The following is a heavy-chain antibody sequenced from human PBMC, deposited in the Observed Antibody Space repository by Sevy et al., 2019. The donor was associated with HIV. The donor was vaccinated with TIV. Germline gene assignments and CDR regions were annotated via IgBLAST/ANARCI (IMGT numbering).Heavy chain of an antibody. V-gene: IGHV1-2*02. CDR3: ARAESQSLHFHL. Sequence: ASVKVSCKASGYTFTGYYIHWVRQAPGQGLEWMGWINPDSGGTHYEQNFQRRVTMTRATSITTTFKEMSRLVSDDTAVYYCARAESQSLHFHLRGKGTLVTVS. CDR2: INPDSGGT. J-gene: IGHJ4*02. CDR1: GYTFTGYY.